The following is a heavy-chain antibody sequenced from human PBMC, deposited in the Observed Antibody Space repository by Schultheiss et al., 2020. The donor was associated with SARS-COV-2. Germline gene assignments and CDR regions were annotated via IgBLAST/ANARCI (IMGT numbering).Heavy chain of an antibody. CDR2: INHSGST. Sequence: SQTLSLTCAVYGGSFSGYYWSWIRQPPGKGLEWIGEINHSGSTNYNPSLKSRVTISVDTSKRHFSLKLTSVTAADTATYYCARGTGGWMTGYYYYYYMDVWGKGTTVTVSS. V-gene: IGHV4-34*01. CDR3: ARGTGGWMTGYYYYYYMDV. J-gene: IGHJ6*03. D-gene: IGHD1-1*01. CDR1: GGSFSGYY.